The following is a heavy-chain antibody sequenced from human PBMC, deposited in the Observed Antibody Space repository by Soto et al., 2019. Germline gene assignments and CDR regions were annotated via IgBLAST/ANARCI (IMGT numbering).Heavy chain of an antibody. CDR3: APLSVSLSGPYGIHV. CDR1: CYSVSSSDYY. Sequence: GTLSLTCRVSCYSVSSSDYYWAWILHPPGKGLEWIGSMFYSGLTYYNPSLKSRVTLSVDTSKNQFSVRLNSVTAADTAVYYCAPLSVSLSGPYGIHVWGQGTTVTVSS. D-gene: IGHD2-15*01. J-gene: IGHJ6*02. V-gene: IGHV4-39*01. CDR2: MFYSGLT.